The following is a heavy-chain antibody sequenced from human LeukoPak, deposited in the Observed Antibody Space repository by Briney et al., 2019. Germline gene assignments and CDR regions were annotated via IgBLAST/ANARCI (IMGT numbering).Heavy chain of an antibody. J-gene: IGHJ6*03. V-gene: IGHV1-2*02. Sequence: ASVKVSCKASGYTFTGYYMHWVRQAPGQGLEWMGWINPNSGGTNYAQKFQGRVTMTRDTSISTAYMELSRLRSDDTAVYYCARSPVEMAKMNYHYYYMDVWGKGTTVTASS. CDR1: GYTFTGYY. D-gene: IGHD5-24*01. CDR3: ARSPVEMAKMNYHYYYMDV. CDR2: INPNSGGT.